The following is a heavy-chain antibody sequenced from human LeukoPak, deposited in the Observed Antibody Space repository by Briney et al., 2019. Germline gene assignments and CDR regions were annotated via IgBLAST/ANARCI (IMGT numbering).Heavy chain of an antibody. Sequence: SQTLSLTWTVSGGSISSGGYYWSWIRQPPGKGLEWIGYIYHSGSTYYNPSLKSRVTISVDRSKNQFSLKLSSVTAADTAVYYCARDLGPGGYFDYWGQGTLVTVSS. CDR2: IYHSGST. CDR1: GGSISSGGYY. J-gene: IGHJ4*02. CDR3: ARDLGPGGYFDY. V-gene: IGHV4-30-2*01.